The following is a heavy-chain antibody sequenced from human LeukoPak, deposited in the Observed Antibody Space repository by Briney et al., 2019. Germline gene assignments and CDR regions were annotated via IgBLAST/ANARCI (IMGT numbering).Heavy chain of an antibody. CDR2: MNPNSGNT. J-gene: IGHJ4*02. D-gene: IGHD6-19*01. Sequence: ASLKVSCKASGYTFTSCDINWVRQATGQGLEWMGWMNPNSGNTGYGQSLQGRITMTRDISIGTAYMELSNLTSEDTAIYYCTRGSSGRRDNWGQGTLVTVSA. V-gene: IGHV1-8*01. CDR3: TRGSSGRRDN. CDR1: GYTFTSCD.